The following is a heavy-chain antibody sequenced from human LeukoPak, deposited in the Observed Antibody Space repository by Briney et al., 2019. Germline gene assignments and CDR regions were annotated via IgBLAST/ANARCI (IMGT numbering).Heavy chain of an antibody. CDR3: SRSVVVPGSDYGMDV. J-gene: IGHJ6*02. CDR2: IHPSAGTT. Sequence: ASVKVSCKASGNTLTTYYIHWVRRAPGQGLEWMGIIHPSAGTTSYEQKFQGRVTMTRDPSTNTFYVQLSSLRSDDTAVYYCSRSVVVPGSDYGMDVWGQGTTVTVSS. CDR1: GNTLTTYY. V-gene: IGHV1-46*01. D-gene: IGHD2-21*01.